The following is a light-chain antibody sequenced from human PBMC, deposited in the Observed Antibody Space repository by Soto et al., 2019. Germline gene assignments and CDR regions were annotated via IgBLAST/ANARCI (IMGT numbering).Light chain of an antibody. V-gene: IGLV2-23*01. J-gene: IGLJ1*01. Sequence: QSALTQPAYVSGSHGQSITISCTGTRSDVGSYNLVSWYQQHPGKAPKLMIYEGSKRPSGVSNRFSGSKSGNTASLTISGLQAEDEADYYCCSYAGSTTYVFGTGTKLTVL. CDR1: RSDVGSYNL. CDR3: CSYAGSTTYV. CDR2: EGS.